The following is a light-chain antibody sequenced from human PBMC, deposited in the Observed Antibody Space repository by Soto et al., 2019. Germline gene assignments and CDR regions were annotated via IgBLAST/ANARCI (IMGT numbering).Light chain of an antibody. CDR1: QSVSNNY. J-gene: IGKJ5*01. V-gene: IGKV3-11*01. CDR2: DAS. CDR3: QQRSTWPPIT. Sequence: ESMLTQSPGTLSLSPGERATLSCRASQSVSNNYLAWYQQKPGQAPRLLIYDASNRATGIPTRFSGSGSETDFTLTISSLEPEDFAVYYCQQRSTWPPITFGQGTRLEIK.